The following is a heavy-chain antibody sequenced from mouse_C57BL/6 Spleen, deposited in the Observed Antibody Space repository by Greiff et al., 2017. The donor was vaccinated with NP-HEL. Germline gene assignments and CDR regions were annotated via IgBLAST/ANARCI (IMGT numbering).Heavy chain of an antibody. Sequence: QVQLKQPGAELVKPGASVKISCKASGYAFSSYWMNWVKQRPGQGLEWIGQIYPGDGDTNYNGQFKGKATLTADKSSSTAYMQLSSMTSEDSAVYFCAREGTPQMDYWGQGTSVTVSS. V-gene: IGHV1-80*01. CDR2: IYPGDGDT. D-gene: IGHD3-2*02. CDR3: AREGTPQMDY. CDR1: GYAFSSYW. J-gene: IGHJ4*01.